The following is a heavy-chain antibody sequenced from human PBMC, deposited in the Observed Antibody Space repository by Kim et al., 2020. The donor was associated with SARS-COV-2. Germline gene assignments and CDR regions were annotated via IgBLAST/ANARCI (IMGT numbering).Heavy chain of an antibody. D-gene: IGHD6-13*01. V-gene: IGHV4-34*01. Sequence: SETLSLTCAVYGGSFSGYYWSWIRQPPGKGLEWIGEINHSGSTNYNPSLKSRVTISVDTSKNQFSLKLSSVTAADTAVYYCARSSWYRVDPWGQGTLVTVSS. CDR3: ARSSWYRVDP. J-gene: IGHJ5*02. CDR1: GGSFSGYY. CDR2: INHSGST.